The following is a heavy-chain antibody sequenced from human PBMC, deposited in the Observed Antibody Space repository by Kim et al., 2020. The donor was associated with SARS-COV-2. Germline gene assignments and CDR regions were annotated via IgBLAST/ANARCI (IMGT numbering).Heavy chain of an antibody. CDR3: ARKHSGYDLYY. J-gene: IGHJ4*02. Sequence: TKYSQKFQGRVTITRDTSASTAYMELSSLRSEATAVYYCARKHSGYDLYYWGQGTLVTVSS. CDR2: T. D-gene: IGHD5-12*01. V-gene: IGHV1-3*01.